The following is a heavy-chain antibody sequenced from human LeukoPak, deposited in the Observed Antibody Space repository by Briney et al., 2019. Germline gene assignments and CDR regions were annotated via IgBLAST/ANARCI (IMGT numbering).Heavy chain of an antibody. J-gene: IGHJ4*02. CDR2: INPNSGGT. D-gene: IGHD5-24*01. Sequence: ASVKVSCKASGYTFTGYYMHWVRQAPGQGLEWMGRINPNSGGTNYAQKFQGRVTMTRDTSISTAYMELSRLRSDDTAVSYCARERWLDNPTLFYWGQGTLVTVSS. CDR3: ARERWLDNPTLFY. V-gene: IGHV1-2*06. CDR1: GYTFTGYY.